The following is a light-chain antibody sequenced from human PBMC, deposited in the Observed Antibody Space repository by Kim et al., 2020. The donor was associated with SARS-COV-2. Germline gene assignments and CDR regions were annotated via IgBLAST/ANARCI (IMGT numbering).Light chain of an antibody. CDR3: NCRVRTGNYWI. CDR1: SLRTYY. J-gene: IGLJ2*01. V-gene: IGLV3-19*01. CDR2: GKD. Sequence: SSELTQDPGVSVALGQTVRITCQGDSLRTYYATWYQQKPGQAPVFVMYGKDDRPSGIPDRFSASSSGNTASLTITGVQAEDEADYYCNCRVRTGNYWIFG.